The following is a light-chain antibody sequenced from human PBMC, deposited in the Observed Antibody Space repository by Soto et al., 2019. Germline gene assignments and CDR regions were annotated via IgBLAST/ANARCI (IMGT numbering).Light chain of an antibody. J-gene: IGLJ3*02. CDR3: QVWDTTGDPHGV. V-gene: IGLV3-21*02. CDR1: NIGRKS. CDR2: DDD. Sequence: SYELTQPPSVSVAPGQTAVISCGGNNIGRKSVHWYQQRPGQAPAVVVYDDDDRPSGIPERFAGSNSGDTATLTISRVEAGDEADYYCQVWDTTGDPHGVFGGGTKLTVL.